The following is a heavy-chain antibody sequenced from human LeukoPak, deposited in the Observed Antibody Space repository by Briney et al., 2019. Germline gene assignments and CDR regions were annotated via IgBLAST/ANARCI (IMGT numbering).Heavy chain of an antibody. CDR1: GFTFSSYE. V-gene: IGHV3-48*03. D-gene: IGHD6-13*01. Sequence: PGGSLRLSCEPSGFTFSSYEMNWVRQAPGKGLEWVSYISSSGGTIYYADSVRGRFTISRDNAKNTVYLQVNSLRDEDTAVYYCARDLEAANTYYFDYWGQGTMVTVSS. CDR2: ISSSGGTI. J-gene: IGHJ4*02. CDR3: ARDLEAANTYYFDY.